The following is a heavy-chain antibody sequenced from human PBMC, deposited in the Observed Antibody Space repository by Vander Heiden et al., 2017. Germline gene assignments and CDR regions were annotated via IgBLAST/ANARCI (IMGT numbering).Heavy chain of an antibody. CDR2: IKHGGST. Sequence: QVTLPPWGVGPFMLSETLLPSRAVHGGSFCGYYWTRTRQPTAKGLECIGEIKHGGSTNYNPSLKSRVTISVDTTKDQFSLKLRSVTAANTAVYYGARGGPYTAMVVWDQRTVVTVSS. J-gene: IGHJ3*01. CDR3: ARGGPYTAMVV. V-gene: IGHV4-34*01. CDR1: GGSFCGYY. D-gene: IGHD5-18*01.